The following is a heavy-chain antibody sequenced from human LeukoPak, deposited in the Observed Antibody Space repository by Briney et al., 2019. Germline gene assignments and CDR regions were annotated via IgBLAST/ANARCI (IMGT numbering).Heavy chain of an antibody. D-gene: IGHD6-13*01. CDR2: ISGSGGST. J-gene: IGHJ4*02. V-gene: IGHV3-23*01. CDR3: AKGSSWYYFDY. Sequence: PGGSLRLSCAASGFTVSSNYMNWVRQAPGKGLEWVSIISGSGGSTYYADSVKGRFTISRDNSKNTLFLQMNGLRAEDMAVYYCAKGSSWYYFDYWGQGTLVTVSS. CDR1: GFTVSSNY.